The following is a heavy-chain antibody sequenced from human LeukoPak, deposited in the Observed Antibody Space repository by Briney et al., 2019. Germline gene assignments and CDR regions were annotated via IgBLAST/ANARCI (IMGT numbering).Heavy chain of an antibody. D-gene: IGHD3-9*01. Sequence: SVRVSCKASGFTFSTSAMQWVRQARGQGLEWMGWIVVDSGNTNYAQKFQERVTMTRDKSTDTAYMELSGLRSEDTAVYYCAAEMYYNILTGSDAFDIWGQGTMVTVSS. V-gene: IGHV1-58*02. CDR2: IVVDSGNT. J-gene: IGHJ3*02. CDR1: GFTFSTSA. CDR3: AAEMYYNILTGSDAFDI.